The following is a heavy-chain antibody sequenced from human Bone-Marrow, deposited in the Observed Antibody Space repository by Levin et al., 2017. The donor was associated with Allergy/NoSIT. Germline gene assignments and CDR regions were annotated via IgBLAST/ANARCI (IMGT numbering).Heavy chain of an antibody. V-gene: IGHV1-69*01. J-gene: IGHJ4*02. D-gene: IGHD6-19*01. CDR2: IIPIFGTA. CDR3: ASLAAVAGSDIVDY. Sequence: GGSLRLSCKASGGTFSSYAISWVRQAPGQGLEWMGGIIPIFGTANYAQKFQGRVTITADESTSTAYMELSSLRSEDTAVYYCASLAAVAGSDIVDYWGQGTLVTVSS. CDR1: GGTFSSYA.